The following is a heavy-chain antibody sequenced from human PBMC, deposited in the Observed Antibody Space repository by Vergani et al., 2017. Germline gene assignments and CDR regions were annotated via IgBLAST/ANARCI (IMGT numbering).Heavy chain of an antibody. CDR2: ISGSGGST. V-gene: IGHV3-23*01. Sequence: EVQLLESGGGLVQPGGSLRLSCAASGFTFSSYAMSWVRQAPGKGLEWVSAISGSGGSTYYADSVKGRFTISRDNSKNTLYLQMNSLRAEDTAVYYCARRTYYDFWSGYHYYMDVWGKGTTVTVSS. CDR1: GFTFSSYA. CDR3: ARRTYYDFWSGYHYYMDV. J-gene: IGHJ6*03. D-gene: IGHD3-3*01.